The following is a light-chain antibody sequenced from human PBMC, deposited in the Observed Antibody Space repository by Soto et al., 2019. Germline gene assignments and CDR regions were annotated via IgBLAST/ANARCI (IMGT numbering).Light chain of an antibody. Sequence: QSALTQPASVSGSPGQSITISCTRTTSDVGRYKFVSWYQHHPGKAPKLLIFEVTNRPSGVSSRFSGSKSGNTASLTISGLQTEDEATYYCGSSTDTDTLVIFGGGTKVTVL. V-gene: IGLV2-14*01. CDR2: EVT. J-gene: IGLJ2*01. CDR1: TSDVGRYKF. CDR3: GSSTDTDTLVI.